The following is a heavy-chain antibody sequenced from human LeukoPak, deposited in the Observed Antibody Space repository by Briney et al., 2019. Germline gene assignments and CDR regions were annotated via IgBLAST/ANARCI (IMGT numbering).Heavy chain of an antibody. V-gene: IGHV4-39*01. CDR2: IYYSGST. Sequence: SETLSLTCTVSGGSIGSSSYYWGWIRQPPGKGLEWIGSIYYSGSTYYNPSLKSRVTISVDTSKNQFSLKLSSVTAADTAVYYCARRDSRVNDYWGQGTLVTVSS. J-gene: IGHJ4*02. D-gene: IGHD3-22*01. CDR1: GGSIGSSSYY. CDR3: ARRDSRVNDY.